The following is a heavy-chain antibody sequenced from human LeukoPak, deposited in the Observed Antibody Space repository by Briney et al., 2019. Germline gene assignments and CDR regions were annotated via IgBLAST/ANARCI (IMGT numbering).Heavy chain of an antibody. V-gene: IGHV4-59*08. CDR3: ARGWSYDFWSGYPFDY. CDR1: VGSISSYY. J-gene: IGHJ4*02. CDR2: IYYNGRT. D-gene: IGHD3-3*01. Sequence: SETLSLTCTVSVGSISSYYWSWIRQPPGKGLEGIGYIYYNGRTNYNPSLKSRGTISVNTSKNQFSLKLSSVTAADTAVYYCARGWSYDFWSGYPFDYGGEGTLVTVSS.